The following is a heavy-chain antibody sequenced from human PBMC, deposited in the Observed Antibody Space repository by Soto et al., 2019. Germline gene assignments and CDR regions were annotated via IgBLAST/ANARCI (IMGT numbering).Heavy chain of an antibody. J-gene: IGHJ4*02. CDR1: GDTFSFYS. CDR2: VNPILSLS. V-gene: IGHV1-69*02. D-gene: IGHD3-10*01. CDR3: ATSYGSGYRAFDY. Sequence: QVQLVQSGAEVKRPGSSVKVSCKASGDTFSFYSINWMRQAPGLGLEWMGRVNPILSLSNYAQRFQGRVTMTADKSTSTAYMAISSLRSEDTAIYYCATSYGSGYRAFDYWGQGAQVIVSS.